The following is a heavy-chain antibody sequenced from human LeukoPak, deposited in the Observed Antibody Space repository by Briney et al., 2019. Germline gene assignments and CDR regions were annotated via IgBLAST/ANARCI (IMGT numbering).Heavy chain of an antibody. V-gene: IGHV1-2*04. CDR3: ARLSTRIAVAGTWFDY. CDR2: INPNSGGT. Sequence: GASVKVSCKASGYTFTGYHMHWVRQAPGQGLEWMGWINPNSGGTNYAQKFQGWVTMTRDTSISTAYMELSRLRSDDTAVCYCARLSTRIAVAGTWFDYWGQGTLVTVSS. J-gene: IGHJ4*02. CDR1: GYTFTGYH. D-gene: IGHD6-19*01.